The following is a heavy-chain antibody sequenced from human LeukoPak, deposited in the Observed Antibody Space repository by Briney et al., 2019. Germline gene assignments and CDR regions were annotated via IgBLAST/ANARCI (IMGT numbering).Heavy chain of an antibody. D-gene: IGHD6-19*01. CDR3: ARGLGIAVAYDY. Sequence: GGSLRLSCAASGFTFSSYEMNWVRQAPGKRPEWVSYISGSGSAIYYADSVKGRFTISRDNDKHSLYLQMNSLRAEDTAVYYCARGLGIAVAYDYWGQGTLVTVSS. CDR1: GFTFSSYE. J-gene: IGHJ4*02. CDR2: ISGSGSAI. V-gene: IGHV3-48*03.